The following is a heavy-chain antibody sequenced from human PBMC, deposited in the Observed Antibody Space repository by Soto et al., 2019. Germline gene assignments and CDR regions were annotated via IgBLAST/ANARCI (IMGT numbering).Heavy chain of an antibody. CDR1: GGFISSGGYY. Sequence: QVQLQESGPGLVKPSQTLSLTCTVSGGFISSGGYYWSWIRQHPGKGLEWIGYIYYSGSTYYNPSIKSRVTISVDTSKNQFSLKLSSVTAADTAVYYCARGGSSSPYFDSWGQGTLVTVSS. CDR2: IYYSGST. J-gene: IGHJ4*02. D-gene: IGHD6-13*01. CDR3: ARGGSSSPYFDS. V-gene: IGHV4-31*03.